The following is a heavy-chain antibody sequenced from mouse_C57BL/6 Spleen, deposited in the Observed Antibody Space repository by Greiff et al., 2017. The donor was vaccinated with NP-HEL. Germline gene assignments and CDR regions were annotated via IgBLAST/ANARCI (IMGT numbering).Heavy chain of an antibody. CDR3: ARGYDAVYAMDD. CDR2: INPSSGYT. J-gene: IGHJ4*01. V-gene: IGHV1-4*01. Sequence: VQLQQSGAELARPGASVKMSCKASGYTFTSYTMHWVKQRPGQGLEWIGYINPSSGYTKYNQKFKDKATLTADKSSRTAYMQLSSLTSGDSAVYYCARGYDAVYAMDDWGQGTSVTVSS. CDR1: GYTFTSYT. D-gene: IGHD2-2*01.